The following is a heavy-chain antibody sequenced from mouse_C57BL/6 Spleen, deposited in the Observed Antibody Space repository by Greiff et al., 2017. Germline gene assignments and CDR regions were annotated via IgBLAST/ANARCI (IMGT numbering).Heavy chain of an antibody. Sequence: QVQLQQSGAELARPGASVKMSCKASGYTFTSYTMHWVKQRPGQGLEWIGYINPSSGYTKYNQKFKDKATLTADKSSSTAYMQLCSLTSEDSAVYYCARRGGGTNLDYWGQGTTLTVSS. D-gene: IGHD6-1*01. CDR3: ARRGGGTNLDY. CDR1: GYTFTSYT. J-gene: IGHJ2*01. CDR2: INPSSGYT. V-gene: IGHV1-4*01.